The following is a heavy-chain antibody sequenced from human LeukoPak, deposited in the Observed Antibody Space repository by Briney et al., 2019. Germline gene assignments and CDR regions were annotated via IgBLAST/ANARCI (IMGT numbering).Heavy chain of an antibody. CDR2: IIPIFGTA. V-gene: IGHV1-69*13. J-gene: IGHJ4*02. D-gene: IGHD3-9*01. CDR3: ARDHYDILTGYYKKYFDY. Sequence: GASVKVSCKASGYTFTSYGISWVRQAPGQGLEWMGGIIPIFGTANYAQKFQGRVTITADESTSTAYMELSSLRSEDTAVYYCARDHYDILTGYYKKYFDYWGQGTLVTVSS. CDR1: GYTFTSYG.